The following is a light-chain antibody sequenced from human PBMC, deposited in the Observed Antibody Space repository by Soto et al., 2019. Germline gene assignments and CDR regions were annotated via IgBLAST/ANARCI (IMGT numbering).Light chain of an antibody. V-gene: IGKV3-20*01. CDR3: HQYCNLPPLS. J-gene: IGKJ4*01. Sequence: EIVLTQSPVTLSLSPGERATLSCRSSQSVSGSHLAWYQQRPGQAPRLLIYEPSTRASGIPDRFSGSGSGTDFTLTISRLEPEDFAVYFCHQYCNLPPLSFGGGTKVDLK. CDR1: QSVSGSH. CDR2: EPS.